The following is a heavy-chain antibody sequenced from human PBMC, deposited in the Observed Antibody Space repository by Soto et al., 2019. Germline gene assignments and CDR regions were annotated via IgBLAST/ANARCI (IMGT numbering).Heavy chain of an antibody. CDR2: IFGSGGST. CDR3: ARKDVAFDY. V-gene: IGHV3-23*01. Sequence: GGSLRLSCAASGFTFKNYAMTWVRQAPGKGLEWVSLIFGSGGSTDYADSVKGRFTISRDNSMNMLYVQMNSLRDEDTAVYYCARKDVAFDYWGQGIPVTVSS. J-gene: IGHJ4*02. CDR1: GFTFKNYA. D-gene: IGHD5-12*01.